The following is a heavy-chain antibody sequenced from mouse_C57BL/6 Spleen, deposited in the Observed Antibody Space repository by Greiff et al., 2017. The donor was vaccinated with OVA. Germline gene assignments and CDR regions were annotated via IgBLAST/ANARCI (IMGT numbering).Heavy chain of an antibody. Sequence: VQLQQPGAELVKPGASVKVSCKASGYTFTSYWMHWVKQRPGQGLEWIGRSHPSDSDTNYNQTFKGKATLTVDKSSRTAYMQLSSLTSEDSAVYYCAITGVTTLGFDYWGQGTTLTVSS. CDR2: SHPSDSDT. J-gene: IGHJ2*01. V-gene: IGHV1-74*01. D-gene: IGHD2-2*01. CDR3: AITGVTTLGFDY. CDR1: GYTFTSYW.